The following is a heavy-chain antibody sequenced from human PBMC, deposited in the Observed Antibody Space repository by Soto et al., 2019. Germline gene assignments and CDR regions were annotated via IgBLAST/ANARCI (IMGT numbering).Heavy chain of an antibody. J-gene: IGHJ4*02. CDR3: ARARFCTSTSCYHYFDF. CDR1: GGSISSSS. CDR2: IYNNGRT. Sequence: SETLSLTCTVSGGSISSSSWSWIRQPPGRGLECIGYIYNNGRTDYNPSLKSRVTISVDTSKNPFSLKLSSVTPADTAVYYFARARFCTSTSCYHYFDFWGQGTLVTVSS. V-gene: IGHV4-59*01. D-gene: IGHD2-2*01.